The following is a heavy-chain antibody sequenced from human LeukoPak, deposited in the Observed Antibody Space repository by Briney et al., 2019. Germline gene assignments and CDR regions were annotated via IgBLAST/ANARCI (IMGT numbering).Heavy chain of an antibody. CDR2: ISSSSSYI. V-gene: IGHV3-21*04. D-gene: IGHD5-18*01. CDR1: GFTFSSYW. Sequence: KSGGSLRLSCAASGFTFSSYWMHWVRQAPGKGLEWVSSISSSSSYIYYADSVKGRFTISRDNAKNTLYLQMNSLRAEDTAVYYCAKRIQSAMATGYWGQGTLVTVSS. CDR3: AKRIQSAMATGY. J-gene: IGHJ4*02.